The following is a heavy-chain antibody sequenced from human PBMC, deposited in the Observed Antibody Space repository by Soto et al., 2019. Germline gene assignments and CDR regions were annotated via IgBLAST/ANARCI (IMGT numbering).Heavy chain of an antibody. D-gene: IGHD6-19*01. J-gene: IGHJ5*02. CDR3: ASMPTVAGSLP. CDR1: GFTFSNYW. CDR2: TNSDGSST. V-gene: IGHV3-74*01. Sequence: GGSLRLSCAASGFTFSNYWMHWVRQAPGKGLVWVSRTNSDGSSTSYADSVKGRFTISRDNAKNTLYLQMNSLRAEDTAVYYCASMPTVAGSLPWGQGTLVTVSS.